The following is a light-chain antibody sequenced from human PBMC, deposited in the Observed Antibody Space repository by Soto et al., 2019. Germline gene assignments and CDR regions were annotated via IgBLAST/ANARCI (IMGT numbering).Light chain of an antibody. CDR3: MQALQTPLT. CDR2: FGS. V-gene: IGKV2-28*01. Sequence: DIVMTQSPLSLPVTPGEPASISCRSSASLLHSNGYNCLDWYVQKPGQSPQLLIYFGSYRASGVPDRFSGSESGTDFTLKISRVEAEDVGVYYCMQALQTPLTFGGGTKVEIK. J-gene: IGKJ4*01. CDR1: ASLLHSNGYNC.